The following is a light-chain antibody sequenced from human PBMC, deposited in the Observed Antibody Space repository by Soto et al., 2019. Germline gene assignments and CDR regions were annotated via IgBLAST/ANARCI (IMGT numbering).Light chain of an antibody. Sequence: DIVMTQSPDSLAVSLGERATINCKSSQSILYSSNNKNYLAWYQQKPGQPPKLLIYWASTRESGVPDRFSGSGSGIDFTLTISSLQAEDVSFYYCQQYYKIRTVGEGTKVEIK. J-gene: IGKJ1*01. V-gene: IGKV4-1*01. CDR1: QSILYSSNNKNY. CDR2: WAS. CDR3: QQYYKIRT.